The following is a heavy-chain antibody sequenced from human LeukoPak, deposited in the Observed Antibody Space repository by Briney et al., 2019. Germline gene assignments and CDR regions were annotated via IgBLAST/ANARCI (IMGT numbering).Heavy chain of an antibody. Sequence: GASVKVSCKVSGYTLTELSMHWVRQAPGKGLEWMGGFDPEDGETIYAQKFQGRVTMTRDTSTSTVYMELSSLRSEDTAVYYCARGDNWNDPRFDYWGQGTLVTVSS. J-gene: IGHJ4*02. V-gene: IGHV1-24*01. CDR2: FDPEDGET. CDR3: ARGDNWNDPRFDY. CDR1: GYTLTELS. D-gene: IGHD1-20*01.